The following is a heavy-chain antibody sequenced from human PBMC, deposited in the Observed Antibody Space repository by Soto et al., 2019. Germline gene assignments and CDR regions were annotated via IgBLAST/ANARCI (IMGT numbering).Heavy chain of an antibody. J-gene: IGHJ4*02. CDR3: ARGQVVAAQH. CDR2: IYHSGST. V-gene: IGHV4-59*12. D-gene: IGHD2-15*01. Sequence: SETLSLTCTVSGGSISSYYWRWVRQPPGKGLEWIGYIYHSGSTYYNPSLKSRVTIAVDRSKNQFSLKLSSVTAADTAVYYCARGQVVAAQHWGQGTLVTVSS. CDR1: GGSISSYY.